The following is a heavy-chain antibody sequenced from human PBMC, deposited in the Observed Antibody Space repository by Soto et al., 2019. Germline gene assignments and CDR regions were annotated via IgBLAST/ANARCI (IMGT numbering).Heavy chain of an antibody. Sequence: QVQLVQSGAEVKKPGASVKVSCKASGYTFTSYDINWVRQATGQGLEWMGWMNPNSGNTGYAQKFQGRVTMTRNTXIXXAYMELSSLRSEDTAVYYCAAQTHYYGSGSYPTDYWGQGTLVTVSS. D-gene: IGHD3-10*01. CDR1: GYTFTSYD. J-gene: IGHJ4*02. CDR2: MNPNSGNT. V-gene: IGHV1-8*01. CDR3: AAQTHYYGSGSYPTDY.